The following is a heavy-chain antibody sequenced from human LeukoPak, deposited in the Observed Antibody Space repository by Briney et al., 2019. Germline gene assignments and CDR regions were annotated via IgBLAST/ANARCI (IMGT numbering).Heavy chain of an antibody. D-gene: IGHD5-18*01. CDR1: GFTFSSYG. CDR2: ISYDGSKK. J-gene: IGHJ6*02. Sequence: GGSLRLSCAASGFTFSSYGMHWVRQAPGKGLEWVAGISYDGSKKYYADAVKGRFTIPRDNSKNTLYLQMNSLRAEDTAVYYCAKGTMAAMVSYYYYGMDVWGQGTTVTVSS. CDR3: AKGTMAAMVSYYYYGMDV. V-gene: IGHV3-30*18.